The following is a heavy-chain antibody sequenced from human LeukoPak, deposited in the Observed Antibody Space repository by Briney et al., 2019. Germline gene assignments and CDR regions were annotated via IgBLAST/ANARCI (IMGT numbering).Heavy chain of an antibody. CDR1: GGPFSGYY. CDR3: ARALYYYDSSGYYNYFDY. Sequence: SETLSLTCAVYGGPFSGYYWSWIRQPPGKGLEWIGYIYYSGSTYYNPSLKSRVTISVDTSKNQFSLKLSSVTAADTAVYYCARALYYYDSSGYYNYFDYWGQGTLVTVSS. D-gene: IGHD3-22*01. V-gene: IGHV4-30-4*01. CDR2: IYYSGST. J-gene: IGHJ4*02.